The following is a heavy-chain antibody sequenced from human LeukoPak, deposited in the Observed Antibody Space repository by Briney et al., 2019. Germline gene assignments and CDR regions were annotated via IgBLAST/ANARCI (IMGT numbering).Heavy chain of an antibody. J-gene: IGHJ6*03. CDR3: ARVPVLSYGSGSYYYYYYMDV. CDR2: IYYSGST. D-gene: IGHD3-10*01. V-gene: IGHV4-59*01. CDR1: GGSISSYY. Sequence: SETLSLTCTVSGGSISSYYWSWIRQPPGKGLEWIGYIYYSGSTNYNPSLKSRVTISVDTSKNQFSLKLSSVTAADTAVYYCARVPVLSYGSGSYYYYYYMDVWGKGTTVTISS.